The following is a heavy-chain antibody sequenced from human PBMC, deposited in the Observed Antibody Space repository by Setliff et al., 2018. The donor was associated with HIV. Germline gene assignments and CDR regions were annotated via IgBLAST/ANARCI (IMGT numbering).Heavy chain of an antibody. CDR2: ISSSSSTI. J-gene: IGHJ3*02. CDR3: ARSRITMIVVAITTGGDAFDI. CDR1: GFTFSSYS. D-gene: IGHD3-22*01. V-gene: IGHV3-48*01. Sequence: GSLRLSCAASGFTFSSYSMNWVRQAPGKGLEWVSYISSSSSTIYYADSVKGRFTISRDNAKNSLYLQMNSLSAEDTAVYYCARSRITMIVVAITTGGDAFDIWGPGTMVTVSS.